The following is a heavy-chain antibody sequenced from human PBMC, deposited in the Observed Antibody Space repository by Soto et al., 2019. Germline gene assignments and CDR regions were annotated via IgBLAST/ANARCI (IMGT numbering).Heavy chain of an antibody. CDR2: TYYRSKWYN. CDR1: GDSVSSNSAA. D-gene: IGHD6-19*01. CDR3: ARERWLAGNFYYGMDV. V-gene: IGHV6-1*01. Sequence: SQTLSLTCAISGDSVSSNSAAWNWIRQSPSRGLEWLGRTYYRSKWYNDYAVSVKSRITINPDTSKNQVSLQLNSVTPEDTSVYYCARERWLAGNFYYGMDVWGQGTTVTVSS. J-gene: IGHJ6*02.